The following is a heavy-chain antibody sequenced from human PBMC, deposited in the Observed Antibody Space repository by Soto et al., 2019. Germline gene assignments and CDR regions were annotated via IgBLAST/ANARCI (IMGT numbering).Heavy chain of an antibody. CDR3: ARISRYCGGDCYAPGWFDP. Sequence: AGESLKISCKGSGYSFTSYWIGWVRQMPGKGLEWMGIIYPGDSDTRYSPSFQGQVTISADKSISTAYLQWSSLKASDTAMYYCARISRYCGGDCYAPGWFDPWGQGTLVTVSS. J-gene: IGHJ5*02. CDR2: IYPGDSDT. V-gene: IGHV5-51*01. CDR1: GYSFTSYW. D-gene: IGHD2-21*02.